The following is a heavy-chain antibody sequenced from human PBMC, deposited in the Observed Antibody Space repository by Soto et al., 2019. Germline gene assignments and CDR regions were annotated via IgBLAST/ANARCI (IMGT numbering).Heavy chain of an antibody. V-gene: IGHV5-51*01. CDR2: IYPGDSDT. J-gene: IGHJ6*02. D-gene: IGHD3-3*01. Sequence: ESLKISCKGSGYSFTSYWIGWVRQMPGKGLEWMGIIYPGDSDTRYSPSFQGQVTISADKSISTAYLQWSSLKASDTAMYYCARQGGRYDFWSGYSPNGYYGMDVWGQGTTVTVYS. CDR3: ARQGGRYDFWSGYSPNGYYGMDV. CDR1: GYSFTSYW.